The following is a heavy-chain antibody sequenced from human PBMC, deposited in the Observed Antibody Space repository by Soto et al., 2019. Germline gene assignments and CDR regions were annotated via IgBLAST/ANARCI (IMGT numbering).Heavy chain of an antibody. D-gene: IGHD1-1*01. J-gene: IGHJ6*02. V-gene: IGHV1-3*01. CDR3: ARGKGMEENYYYHGMDV. Sequence: EVKKPGASVKVSCKASGYSFSTYSMHWVRQAPGQGLEWMGWINGANGNTRYSQKFKDRVSISRDTPANTGYMERSSLRSEDTAVYYCARGKGMEENYYYHGMDVWGPGTTVIVSS. CDR2: INGANGNT. CDR1: GYSFSTYS.